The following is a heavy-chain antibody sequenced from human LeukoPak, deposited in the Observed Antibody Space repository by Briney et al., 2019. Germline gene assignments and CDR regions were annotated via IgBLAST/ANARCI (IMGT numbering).Heavy chain of an antibody. CDR3: AREGGYYDSSGYSGIDI. V-gene: IGHV1-46*01. CDR2: INPSGGST. J-gene: IGHJ3*02. CDR1: GYTFTSYY. Sequence: ASVKVSCKASGYTFTSYYMHWVRQAPGQGLEWMGIINPSGGSTSYAQKFQGRVTMTRDTSTSTVYMELSSLRSEDTAVYYCAREGGYYDSSGYSGIDIWGQGTMVTVSS. D-gene: IGHD3-22*01.